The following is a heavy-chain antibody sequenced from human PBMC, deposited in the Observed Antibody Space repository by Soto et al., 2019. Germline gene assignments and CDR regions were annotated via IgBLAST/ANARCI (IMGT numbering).Heavy chain of an antibody. D-gene: IGHD6-13*01. Sequence: LSLTCAASGFTFSSSAMSWVRQAPGKGLEWVSAVSGSGVSTYYADSVKGRFTISRDNSKKTLDLQMNSLRAEDTAVYYCAKGRAAGTSVYYYYGMEVWGQGTTVTVSS. CDR1: GFTFSSSA. J-gene: IGHJ6*02. CDR3: AKGRAAGTSVYYYYGMEV. CDR2: VSGSGVST. V-gene: IGHV3-23*01.